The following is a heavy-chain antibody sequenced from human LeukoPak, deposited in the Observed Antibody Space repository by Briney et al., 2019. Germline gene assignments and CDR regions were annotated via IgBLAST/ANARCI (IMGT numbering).Heavy chain of an antibody. V-gene: IGHV1-69*13. CDR2: IIPIFGTA. Sequence: ASVKLSCKASGGTFSSYAISWVRQAPGHGLEWMGGIIPIFGTANYAQKFQGRVTITADESTSTAYMELSSLRSEDTAVYYCARTSCEYCSSTSSYCGGDCLLGYWGQGTLVTVSS. D-gene: IGHD2-2*01. J-gene: IGHJ4*02. CDR3: ARTSCEYCSSTSSYCGGDCLLGY. CDR1: GGTFSSYA.